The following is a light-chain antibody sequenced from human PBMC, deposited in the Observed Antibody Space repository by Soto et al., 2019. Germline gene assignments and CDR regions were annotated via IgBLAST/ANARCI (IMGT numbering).Light chain of an antibody. V-gene: IGLV1-40*01. CDR1: SSSIGAGYD. CDR2: GNS. CDR3: AAWDTSLSAWM. J-gene: IGLJ3*02. Sequence: QSVLTQPPSVSGAPGQRVTISCTGSSSSIGAGYDVHWYQQRPGTAPKLLIFGNSNRPSGVPDRFSGSKSGTSATLGITGLQTGDEADYYCAAWDTSLSAWMFGGGTKLTVL.